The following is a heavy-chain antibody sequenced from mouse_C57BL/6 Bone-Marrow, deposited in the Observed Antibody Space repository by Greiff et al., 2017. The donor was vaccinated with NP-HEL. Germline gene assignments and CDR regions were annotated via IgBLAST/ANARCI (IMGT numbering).Heavy chain of an antibody. CDR3: ARLGREAWFAY. J-gene: IGHJ3*01. D-gene: IGHD4-1*01. V-gene: IGHV1-64*01. Sequence: QVQLQQSGAELVKPGASVKLSCKASGYTFTSYWMHWVKQRPGQGLEWIGMIHPNSGSTNYNEKFKSKATLTVDKSSSTAYMQLSSLTSEDSAVYYCARLGREAWFAYWGQGTLVTVSA. CDR2: IHPNSGST. CDR1: GYTFTSYW.